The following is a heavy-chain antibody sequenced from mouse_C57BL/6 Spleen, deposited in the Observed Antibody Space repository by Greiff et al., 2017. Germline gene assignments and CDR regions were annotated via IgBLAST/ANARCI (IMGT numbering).Heavy chain of an antibody. J-gene: IGHJ2*01. Sequence: VQLQQSGAELVRPGASVKLSCTASGFNIKDYYMHWVQQRPEQGLEWIGRIDPEDGDTEYAPKFQGKATMTADTSSNTAYLQLSSLTSEDTAVYYCTTASRAYPYYFDYWGQGTTLTVSS. CDR2: IDPEDGDT. V-gene: IGHV14-1*01. CDR1: GFNIKDYY. D-gene: IGHD2-10*01. CDR3: TTASRAYPYYFDY.